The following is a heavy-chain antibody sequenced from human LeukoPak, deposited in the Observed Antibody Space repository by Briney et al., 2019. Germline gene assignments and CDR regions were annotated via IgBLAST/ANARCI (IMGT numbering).Heavy chain of an antibody. CDR3: AKDGDSTQLDY. CDR1: GFTFSSYG. D-gene: IGHD6-13*01. J-gene: IGHJ4*02. CDR2: ISYDGSNK. V-gene: IGHV3-30*18. Sequence: GGSLRLSSAASGFTFSSYGMHWVRQAPGKGLEWVAVISYDGSNKYYADSVKGRFTISRDNSKNTLYLQMNSLRAEDTAVYYCAKDGDSTQLDYWGQGTLVTVSS.